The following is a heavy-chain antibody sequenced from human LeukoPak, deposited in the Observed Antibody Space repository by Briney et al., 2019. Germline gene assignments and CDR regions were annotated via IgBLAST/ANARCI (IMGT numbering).Heavy chain of an antibody. Sequence: GGSLRLSCAASGFTFSSYAMSWVRQAPGKGLEWVSAISGSGGSTYYADSVKGRFTISRDNSKNTLYLQMNSLRAEDTAVYYCATRSHDFWSGYPWGWYFDLWGRGTLSLSPQ. V-gene: IGHV3-23*01. CDR2: ISGSGGST. CDR1: GFTFSSYA. D-gene: IGHD3-3*01. J-gene: IGHJ2*01. CDR3: ATRSHDFWSGYPWGWYFDL.